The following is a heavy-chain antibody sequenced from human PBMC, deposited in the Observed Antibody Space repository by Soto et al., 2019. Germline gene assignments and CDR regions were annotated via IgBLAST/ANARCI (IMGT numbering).Heavy chain of an antibody. CDR3: AREPLLRGTGYFDY. CDR2: IWVDGSSQ. CDR1: GITFCIYG. Sequence: PDGSLRLSCAASGITFCIYGIHWVRQAPGKGLECLPVIWVDGSSQNYADSMKCRFTISSDNAKNTLYPQMNNLTADDTTPSYYAREPLLRGTGYFDYWGEGTQVTVSS. D-gene: IGHD3-10*01. V-gene: IGHV3-33*01. J-gene: IGHJ4*02.